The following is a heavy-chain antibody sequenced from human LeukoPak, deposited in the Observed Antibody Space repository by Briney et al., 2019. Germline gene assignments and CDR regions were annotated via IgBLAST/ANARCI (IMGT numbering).Heavy chain of an antibody. D-gene: IGHD2-2*01. CDR1: DYTFTTYY. Sequence: ASVKVSCKASDYTFTTYYIHWVRQAPGQGLEWMGISNPSGGSTSYAQKFQGRVTMTRDTSTSTVYMELSSLRSEDTAVYYCARAVVPAAMGRALDIWGQGTRVTVSS. J-gene: IGHJ3*02. V-gene: IGHV1-46*01. CDR2: SNPSGGST. CDR3: ARAVVPAAMGRALDI.